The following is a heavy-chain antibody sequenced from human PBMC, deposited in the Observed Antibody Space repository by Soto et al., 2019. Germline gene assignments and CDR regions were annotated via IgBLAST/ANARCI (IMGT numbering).Heavy chain of an antibody. CDR2: IYYSGST. V-gene: IGHV4-30-4*01. Sequence: SETLSLTCTVSGGSIIIGDYYWSWIRQPPGKGLEWIGYIYYSGSTYYNPSLKSRVTISVDTSKDQFSLKLSSVTAADTAVYYCARLITIFGFDPWGQGTLVTGSS. D-gene: IGHD3-3*01. CDR3: ARLITIFGFDP. CDR1: GGSIIIGDYY. J-gene: IGHJ5*02.